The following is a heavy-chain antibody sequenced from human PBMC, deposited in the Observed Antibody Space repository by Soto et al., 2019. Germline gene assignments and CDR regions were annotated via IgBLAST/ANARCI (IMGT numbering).Heavy chain of an antibody. CDR2: IRSKANSYAT. J-gene: IGHJ6*02. V-gene: IGHV3-73*01. CDR1: GFTFSGSA. D-gene: IGHD3-10*01. CDR3: RVTMVRGVINYYYYGMDV. Sequence: GGSLRLSCAASGFTFSGSAMHWVRQASGKGLEWVGRIRSKANSYATAYAAWGKGRFTISRDDSKNTAYLQMNSLKTEDTAVYYCRVTMVRGVINYYYYGMDVWGQGTTVTGSS.